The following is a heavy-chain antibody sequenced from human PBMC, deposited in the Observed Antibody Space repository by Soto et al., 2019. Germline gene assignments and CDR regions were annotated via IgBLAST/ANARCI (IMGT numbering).Heavy chain of an antibody. Sequence: GGSLRLSCAASGFTFSSYWMSWVRQAPGKGLEWVANIKQDGSEKYYVDSVKGRFTISRDNAKNSLYLQMNSLRAEDTAVYYCARETGGQLVEGGVWFDPWGQGTLVTVSS. CDR1: GFTFSSYW. CDR3: ARETGGQLVEGGVWFDP. J-gene: IGHJ5*02. D-gene: IGHD6-6*01. V-gene: IGHV3-7*03. CDR2: IKQDGSEK.